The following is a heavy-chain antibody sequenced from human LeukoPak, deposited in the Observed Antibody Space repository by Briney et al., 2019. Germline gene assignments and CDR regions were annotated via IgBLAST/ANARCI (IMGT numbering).Heavy chain of an antibody. CDR1: GGSISSYY. Sequence: PSETLSLTCTVSGGSISSYYWSWIRQPPGKGLEWIGYIYYSGSTNYNPSLKSRVTISVDTSKNQFSLKLSSVTAADTAVYYCARDSSSVWFSFDPWGQGTLVTVSS. V-gene: IGHV4-59*01. J-gene: IGHJ5*02. CDR3: ARDSSSVWFSFDP. D-gene: IGHD6-19*01. CDR2: IYYSGST.